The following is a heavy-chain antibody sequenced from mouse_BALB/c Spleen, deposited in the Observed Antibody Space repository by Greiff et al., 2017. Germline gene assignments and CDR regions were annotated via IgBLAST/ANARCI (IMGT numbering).Heavy chain of an antibody. V-gene: IGHV14-4*02. J-gene: IGHJ2*01. CDR3: NAGGYYDFDY. CDR2: IDPENGDT. Sequence: EVQLQQSGAELVRPGASVKLSCTASGFNIKDYYMHWVKQRPEQGLEWIGWIDPENGDTEYAPKFQGKATMTADTSSNTAYLQLSSLTSEDTAVCYCNAGGYYDFDYWGQGTTLTVSS. D-gene: IGHD2-3*01. CDR1: GFNIKDYY.